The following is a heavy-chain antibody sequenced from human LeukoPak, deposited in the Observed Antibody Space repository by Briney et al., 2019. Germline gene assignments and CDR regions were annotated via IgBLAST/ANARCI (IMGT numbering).Heavy chain of an antibody. CDR1: GGTFISYA. CDR3: ARDRDGYSDFDY. CDR2: IIPIFGTA. V-gene: IGHV1-69*05. Sequence: SVKVSYKASGGTFISYAISGVRQAPGQGREWMGRIIPIFGTANYAQKFQGRVTITTDESTSTAYMELSSLRSEDTAVYYCARDRDGYSDFDYWGQGTLVTVSS. J-gene: IGHJ4*02. D-gene: IGHD5-24*01.